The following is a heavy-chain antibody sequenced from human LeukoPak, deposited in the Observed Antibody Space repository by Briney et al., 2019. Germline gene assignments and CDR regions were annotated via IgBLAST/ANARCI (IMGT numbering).Heavy chain of an antibody. CDR3: VRDLVGRGDY. V-gene: IGHV3-74*01. CDR2: TNPDGSST. Sequence: VGSLRLSCAATGFTFSTYWFHWVRQAPGEGPVWVSRTNPDGSSTDHADSVRGRFAISRDNARNTLYLHMHSLRAEDTAVYYCVRDLVGRGDYWGQGTLVTVST. D-gene: IGHD1-26*01. CDR1: GFTFSTYW. J-gene: IGHJ4*02.